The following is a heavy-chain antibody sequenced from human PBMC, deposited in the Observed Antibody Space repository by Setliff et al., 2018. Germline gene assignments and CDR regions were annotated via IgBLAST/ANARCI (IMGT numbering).Heavy chain of an antibody. CDR1: GFTFSSYC. CDR3: ARSGGIGNYNWDV. J-gene: IGHJ6*03. D-gene: IGHD3-16*01. Sequence: PGGSLRLSCVASGFTFSSYCMDWFRQAPGKGLEWVSSISYGSTYIYQSDSVRGRFTISRDGAKKSLYLQMNSLGAEDTAVYYCARSGGIGNYNWDVWDKGTTVTVSS. V-gene: IGHV3-21*01. CDR2: ISYGSTYI.